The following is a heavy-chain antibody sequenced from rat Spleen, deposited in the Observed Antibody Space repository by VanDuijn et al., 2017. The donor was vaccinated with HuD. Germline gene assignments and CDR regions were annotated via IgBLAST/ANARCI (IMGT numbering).Heavy chain of an antibody. D-gene: IGHD1-5*01. CDR2: ISSGSVAI. CDR1: GFTFSDYG. Sequence: EVQLVESGGDLVQPGRSLKLSCVASGFTFSDYGMSWIRQAPGKGLEWVAYISSGSVAIYYTDTVKGRFTISRDDAKNTLYLQLSSLRSEDTALYYCTRAYRYNYGTFAYWGQGTLVTVSS. J-gene: IGHJ3*01. CDR3: TRAYRYNYGTFAY. V-gene: IGHV5-34*01.